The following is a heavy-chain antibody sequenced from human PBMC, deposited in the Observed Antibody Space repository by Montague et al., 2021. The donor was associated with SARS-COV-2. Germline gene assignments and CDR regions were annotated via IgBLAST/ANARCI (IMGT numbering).Heavy chain of an antibody. V-gene: IGHV4-59*01. Sequence: SETLSLTCTVSGGSISSYYWSWIRQSPGKGLEWIGYIYYSGSTNYNPSLKSRVTISVDTSKNQFSLKLSSVTAAATVVYYCARGIAAHGFYYYGMDVWGQGTTVTVSS. J-gene: IGHJ6*02. D-gene: IGHD6-25*01. CDR1: GGSISSYY. CDR3: ARGIAAHGFYYYGMDV. CDR2: IYYSGST.